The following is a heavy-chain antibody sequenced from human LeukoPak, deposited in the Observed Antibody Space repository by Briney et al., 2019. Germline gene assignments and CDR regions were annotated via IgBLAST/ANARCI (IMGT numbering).Heavy chain of an antibody. Sequence: ASVKVSCKASGGTFTSYAISWVRQAPGQGLEWMGGIIPIFGTANYAQKFQGRVTITADKSTSTAYMELSSLRSEDTAVYYCARSYTVTTEWAPFNLFDPCGQGTLVTVSS. D-gene: IGHD4-11*01. J-gene: IGHJ5*02. V-gene: IGHV1-69*06. CDR1: GGTFTSYA. CDR2: IIPIFGTA. CDR3: ARSYTVTTEWAPFNLFDP.